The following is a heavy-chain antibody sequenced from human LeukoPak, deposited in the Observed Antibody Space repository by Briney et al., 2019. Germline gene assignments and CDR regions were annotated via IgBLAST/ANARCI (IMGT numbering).Heavy chain of an antibody. D-gene: IGHD3-22*01. J-gene: IGHJ4*02. V-gene: IGHV1-69*05. CDR3: ASGITMILDY. Sequence: GASVKVSCKASGGTFSSYAISWVRQAPGQGLEWMGGIIPIFGTANYAQKFQGRVTMTRDMSTSTVYMELSSLRSEDTAVYYCASGITMILDYWGQGTLVTVSS. CDR2: IIPIFGTA. CDR1: GGTFSSYA.